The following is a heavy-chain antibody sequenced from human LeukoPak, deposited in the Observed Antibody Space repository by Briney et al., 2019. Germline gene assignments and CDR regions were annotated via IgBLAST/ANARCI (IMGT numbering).Heavy chain of an antibody. J-gene: IGHJ4*02. D-gene: IGHD4-11*01. CDR3: ARQNSNRIFDY. CDR1: GYSISSGYY. V-gene: IGHV4-38-2*01. Sequence: SETLSLTCAVSGYSISSGYYWGWIRQPPGKGLEWIGSIYHSGSTYYNPSLKSRVTISVDTSKNQFSLKPSSVTAADTAVYYCARQNSNRIFDYWGQGTLVTVSS. CDR2: IYHSGST.